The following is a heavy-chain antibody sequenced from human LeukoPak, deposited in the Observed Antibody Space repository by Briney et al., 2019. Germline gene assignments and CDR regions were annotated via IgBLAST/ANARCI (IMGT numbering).Heavy chain of an antibody. CDR2: IYYSGST. V-gene: IGHV4-59*01. J-gene: IGHJ4*02. D-gene: IGHD3-10*01. Sequence: SETLSLTCTVSGGFISSYYWSWIRQPPGKGLEWIGYIYYSGSTNYNPSLKSRVTISVDTSKNQFSLKLSSVTAADTAVYYCARLRRREYYFDYWGQGTLVTVSS. CDR3: ARLRRREYYFDY. CDR1: GGFISSYY.